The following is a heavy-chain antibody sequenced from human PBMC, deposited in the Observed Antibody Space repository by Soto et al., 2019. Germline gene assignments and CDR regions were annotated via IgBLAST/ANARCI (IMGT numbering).Heavy chain of an antibody. CDR3: ARGVYGSGNYYTGPSAFDI. J-gene: IGHJ3*02. V-gene: IGHV1-69*06. Sequence: QVQLEQSGAEVKKPGSSVKVSCKASGGTLSDHGVAWLRQAPGQGLEWMGGTIPVFNTAKYAQKFQGRVTVTADKFQNIAHMELSSLRAEYTAFYFCARGVYGSGNYYTGPSAFDIWGQGTMVIVS. CDR2: TIPVFNTA. CDR1: GGTLSDHG. D-gene: IGHD3-10*01.